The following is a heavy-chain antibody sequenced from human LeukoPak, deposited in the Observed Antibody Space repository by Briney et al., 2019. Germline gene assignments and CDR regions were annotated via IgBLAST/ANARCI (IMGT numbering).Heavy chain of an antibody. CDR3: AKQPHCSGGSCSAPIDY. J-gene: IGHJ4*02. V-gene: IGHV3-30*18. Sequence: GGSLRLSCAASGFTFSSYGMHWVRQAPGKGLEWVAVISYDGSNKYYADSVKGRFTISRDNSKNTLYLQMNSLRAEDTAVYYCAKQPHCSGGSCSAPIDYWGQGTLVTVSS. CDR2: ISYDGSNK. D-gene: IGHD2-15*01. CDR1: GFTFSSYG.